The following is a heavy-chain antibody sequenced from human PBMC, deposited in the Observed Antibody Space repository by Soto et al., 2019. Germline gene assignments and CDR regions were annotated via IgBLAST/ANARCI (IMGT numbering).Heavy chain of an antibody. Sequence: GESLKISCKGSGYSFTNYWIGWVRQMSGKGLEWMGIIYPGDSDTRYSPSFQGQVTISVDKSISTAYLQWSSLKASDTAMYYCAKTGGTSLYGIVYWGQGTQVTVSS. D-gene: IGHD2-2*01. V-gene: IGHV5-51*01. CDR1: GYSFTNYW. CDR2: IYPGDSDT. J-gene: IGHJ4*02. CDR3: AKTGGTSLYGIVY.